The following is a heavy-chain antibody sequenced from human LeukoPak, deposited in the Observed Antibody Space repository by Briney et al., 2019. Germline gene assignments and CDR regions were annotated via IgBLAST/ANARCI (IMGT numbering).Heavy chain of an antibody. V-gene: IGHV4-39*01. CDR2: IYYSGST. D-gene: IGHD2-15*01. CDR1: GGSISSSSYY. Sequence: SETLSLTCTVSGGSISSSSYYWGWIRQPPGKGLEWIGSIYYSGSTYYNPSLQSRVTISVDKSNSPSYLQLSSLTAADTAVYYCASPSRSRLQGAFYIWGQGTMVIVSS. CDR3: ASPSRSRLQGAFYI. J-gene: IGHJ3*02.